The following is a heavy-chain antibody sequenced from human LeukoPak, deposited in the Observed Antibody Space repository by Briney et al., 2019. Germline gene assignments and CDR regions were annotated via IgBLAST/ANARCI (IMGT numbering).Heavy chain of an antibody. CDR2: IIPIFGTA. CDR3: AREYSSGWYPPSYYYMDV. J-gene: IGHJ6*03. V-gene: IGHV1-69*05. Sequence: SVKVSCKASGGTFSSYAISWVRQAPGQGLEWMGGIIPIFGTANYAQKFQGRVTITTDESTSTAYMELSSLRSEDTAVYYCAREYSSGWYPPSYYYMDVWGKGTTVTVSS. CDR1: GGTFSSYA. D-gene: IGHD6-19*01.